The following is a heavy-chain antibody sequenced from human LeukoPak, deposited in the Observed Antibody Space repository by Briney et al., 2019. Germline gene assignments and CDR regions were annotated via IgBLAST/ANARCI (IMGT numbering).Heavy chain of an antibody. V-gene: IGHV3-30*18. CDR1: GLTFSSYG. CDR3: AKVEEDY. D-gene: IGHD3-3*01. Sequence: GGSLRLSCAASGLTFSSYGMHWVRQAPGKGLEWVAVISYDGSNKYYADSVKGRFTISRDNSKNTLYLQMNSLRAEDTAVYYCAKVEEDYWGQGTLVTVSS. CDR2: ISYDGSNK. J-gene: IGHJ4*02.